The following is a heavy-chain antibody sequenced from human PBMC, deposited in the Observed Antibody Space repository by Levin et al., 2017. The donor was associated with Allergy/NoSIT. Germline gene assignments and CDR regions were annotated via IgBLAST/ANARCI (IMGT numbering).Heavy chain of an antibody. J-gene: IGHJ4*02. CDR1: GFTFSNYG. Sequence: ASVKVSCAASGFTFSNYGMNWVRQAPGKGLEWVSYISSSSGTITYADSVKGRFTISRDNAKNSLYLQLNSLRAEDTAVYYCARGGAARPDYWGQGTLVTVSS. D-gene: IGHD6-6*01. CDR3: ARGGAARPDY. CDR2: ISSSSGTI. V-gene: IGHV3-48*01.